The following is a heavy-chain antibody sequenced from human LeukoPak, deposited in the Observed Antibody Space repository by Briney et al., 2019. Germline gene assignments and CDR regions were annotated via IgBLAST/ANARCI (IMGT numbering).Heavy chain of an antibody. J-gene: IGHJ3*02. CDR1: GFTFSSYA. Sequence: SGGSLRLSCAASGFTFSSYAMHWVRQAPGKGLEWVAAISFDGSNEYYADSVKGRFTISRDNAKNSLYLQMNSLRAEDTAVYYCARLTGATKVGWDAFDIWGQGTMVTVSS. V-gene: IGHV3-30*04. CDR3: ARLTGATKVGWDAFDI. D-gene: IGHD1-26*01. CDR2: ISFDGSNE.